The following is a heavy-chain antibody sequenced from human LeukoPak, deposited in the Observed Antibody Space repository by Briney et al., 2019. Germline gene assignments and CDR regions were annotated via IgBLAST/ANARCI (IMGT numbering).Heavy chain of an antibody. CDR1: GFTFSSYA. Sequence: PGGPLRLSCAASGFTFSSYAMSWVRQAPGKGLEWVSAISGSGGSTYYADSVKGRFTISRDNSKNTLYLQMNSLRAEDTAVYYCAKFMDLGFYSAFDYWGQGTLVTVSS. D-gene: IGHD2-15*01. V-gene: IGHV3-23*01. CDR3: AKFMDLGFYSAFDY. J-gene: IGHJ4*02. CDR2: ISGSGGST.